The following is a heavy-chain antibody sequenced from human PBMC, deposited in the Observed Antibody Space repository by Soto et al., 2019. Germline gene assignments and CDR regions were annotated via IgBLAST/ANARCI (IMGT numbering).Heavy chain of an antibody. CDR1: GYSFTNYW. J-gene: IGHJ3*02. Sequence: GESLKISCKSSGYSFTNYWISWVRQMPGKGLEWMGRIHPSYSYINYSPSFQGQVTISADKSISTAYLQWSSLKASDTAMYYCARPRITMIVEDAFDIWGQGTMVTVSS. CDR3: ARPRITMIVEDAFDI. D-gene: IGHD3-22*01. CDR2: IHPSYSYI. V-gene: IGHV5-10-1*04.